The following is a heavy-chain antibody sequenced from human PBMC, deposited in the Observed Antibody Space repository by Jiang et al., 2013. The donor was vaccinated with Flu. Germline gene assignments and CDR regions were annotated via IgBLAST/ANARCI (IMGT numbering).Heavy chain of an antibody. CDR1: GGSISSGDYY. V-gene: IGHV4-30-4*08. CDR2: IYYTGSS. CDR3: ARDHGVYSGSYSAFDI. D-gene: IGHD1-26*01. J-gene: IGHJ3*02. Sequence: PGLVKPSQTLSLTCSVSGGSISSGDYYWSWFRQPPGKGLEWIGYIYYTGSSFYNPSLKSRITISVDTSKNQFSLKLISVTAADTAVYYCARDHGVYSGSYSAFDIWGQGIMVTVSS.